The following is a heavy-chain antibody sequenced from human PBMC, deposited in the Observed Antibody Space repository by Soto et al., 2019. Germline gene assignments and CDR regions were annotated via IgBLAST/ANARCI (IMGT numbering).Heavy chain of an antibody. D-gene: IGHD4-4*01. CDR2: IYYSGST. CDR3: AREGGRATAYYYYYYMDV. CDR1: GGSISSYY. V-gene: IGHV4-59*01. Sequence: PSETLSLTCTVSGGSISSYYWSWIRQPPGKGLEWIGYIYYSGSTNYNPSLKSRVTISVDTSKNQFSLKLSSVTAADTAVYYCAREGGRATAYYYYYYMDVWGKGTTVT. J-gene: IGHJ6*03.